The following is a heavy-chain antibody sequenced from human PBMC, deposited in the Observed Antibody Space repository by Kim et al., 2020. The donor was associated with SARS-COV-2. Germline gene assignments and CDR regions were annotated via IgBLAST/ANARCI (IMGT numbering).Heavy chain of an antibody. Sequence: YATTVTGRFTISREDSKNTLYVQMNSLKTEDTAVYYSTTEERWLQLDSDYWGQGTLVTVSS. J-gene: IGHJ4*02. CDR3: TTEERWLQLDSDY. V-gene: IGHV3-15*05. D-gene: IGHD1-1*01.